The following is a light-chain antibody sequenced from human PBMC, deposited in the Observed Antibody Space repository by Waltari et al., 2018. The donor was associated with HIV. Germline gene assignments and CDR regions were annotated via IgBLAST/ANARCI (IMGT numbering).Light chain of an antibody. CDR1: SSDVGSYHL. J-gene: IGLJ3*02. Sequence: QSALTQPASVSGSPGQSITISCTGTSSDVGSYHLVSWYQQHPGKAPKVMIYEVTKRPSGVSNRFSGSKSGNTASLTISGLQAEDEADYYCCSYAGSSTWVFGGGTKLTVL. V-gene: IGLV2-23*02. CDR2: EVT. CDR3: CSYAGSSTWV.